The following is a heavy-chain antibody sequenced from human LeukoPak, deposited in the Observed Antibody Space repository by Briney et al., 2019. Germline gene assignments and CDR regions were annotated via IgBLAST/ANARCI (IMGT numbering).Heavy chain of an antibody. Sequence: SETLSLTCAVYGGSFSGYYWSWIRQPPGKGLEWIGEINHSGSTNYNPSLKSRVTISVDMSKNQFSLKLSSVTAADTAVYYCARAPSVGAFDIWGQGTMVTVSS. CDR2: INHSGST. D-gene: IGHD1-26*01. V-gene: IGHV4-34*01. CDR3: ARAPSVGAFDI. J-gene: IGHJ3*02. CDR1: GGSFSGYY.